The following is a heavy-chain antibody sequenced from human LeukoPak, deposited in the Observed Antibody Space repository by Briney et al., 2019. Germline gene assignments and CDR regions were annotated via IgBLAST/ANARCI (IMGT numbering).Heavy chain of an antibody. CDR1: GFTVSDNY. Sequence: GGSLRLSCAASGFTVSDNYMTWVRQAPGKGLEWVSIIYGGSTYYADSVKGRFTISRDNSKNTVYLRMNSLRAEDTAVYYCARDFEGVHRTTNSYTYYYYMDVWGKGTTVIVSS. J-gene: IGHJ6*03. CDR2: IYGGST. CDR3: ARDFEGVHRTTNSYTYYYYMDV. V-gene: IGHV3-53*01. D-gene: IGHD2/OR15-2a*01.